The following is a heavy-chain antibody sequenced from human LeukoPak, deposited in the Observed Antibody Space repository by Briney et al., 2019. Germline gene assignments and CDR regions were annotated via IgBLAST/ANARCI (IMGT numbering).Heavy chain of an antibody. V-gene: IGHV3-30-3*01. Sequence: SLRLSXXASGFTFSDYYMSWIRQAPGKGMEWVAVISYDGSNKYYADSVKARFTISRDNSKNTLYPQMNSLRAEDTAVYYCARAGRSYGGPYGYLNPGAFWFDPWGQGTLVTVSS. J-gene: IGHJ5*02. CDR2: ISYDGSNK. CDR3: ARAGRSYGGPYGYLNPGAFWFDP. D-gene: IGHD5-18*01. CDR1: GFTFSDYY.